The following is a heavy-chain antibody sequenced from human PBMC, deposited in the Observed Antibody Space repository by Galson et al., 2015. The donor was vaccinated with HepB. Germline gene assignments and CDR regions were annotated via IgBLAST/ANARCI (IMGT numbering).Heavy chain of an antibody. CDR3: AREDADTAAMTLDH. V-gene: IGHV3-33*08. CDR2: IWHDGSNS. D-gene: IGHD6-25*01. CDR1: GFTFSRNA. J-gene: IGHJ4*02. Sequence: SLRLSCAASGFTFSRNAMHWVRQAPGKGLEWVAVIWHDGSNSYYADSVKGGFTISRDNSKNTLYLQMNSLRAEDTAVYYCAREDADTAAMTLDHWGQGTLVTVSS.